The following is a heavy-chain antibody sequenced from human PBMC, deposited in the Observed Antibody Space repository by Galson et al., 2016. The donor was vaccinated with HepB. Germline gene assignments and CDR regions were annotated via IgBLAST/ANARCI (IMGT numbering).Heavy chain of an antibody. CDR3: ATSPSRGY. V-gene: IGHV3-66*01. CDR2: IYSGGNT. Sequence: ETLSLTCTVSGASISSGNFSWVWIRQAPGKGLEWVSVIYSGGNTFYADSVKGRFTISRDTSKNTLYLQMNSLSAEDTAVYYCATSPSRGYWGQGTLVTVSS. J-gene: IGHJ4*02. D-gene: IGHD2-2*01. CDR1: GASISSGNFS.